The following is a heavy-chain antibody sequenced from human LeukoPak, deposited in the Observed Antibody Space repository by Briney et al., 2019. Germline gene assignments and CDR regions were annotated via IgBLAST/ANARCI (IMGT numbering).Heavy chain of an antibody. D-gene: IGHD6-13*01. Sequence: SETLSLTCTVSGGSISSSSYYWGWIRQPPGKGLEWIGSIYYSGSTYYNPSLKSRVTISVDTSKNQFSLKLSSVTAADTAVYYCASDTSHQWLAIAAAGFDYWGQGTLVTVSS. CDR3: ASDTSHQWLAIAAAGFDY. CDR1: GGSISSSSYY. V-gene: IGHV4-39*07. J-gene: IGHJ4*02. CDR2: IYYSGST.